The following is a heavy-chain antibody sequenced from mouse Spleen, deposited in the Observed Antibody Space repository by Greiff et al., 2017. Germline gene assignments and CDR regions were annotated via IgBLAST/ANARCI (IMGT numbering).Heavy chain of an antibody. CDR1: GYTFTDYY. D-gene: IGHD1-1*01. Sequence: EVQLQQSGPELVKPGASVKISCKASGYTFTDYYMNWVKQSHGKSLEWIGDINPNNGGTSYNQKFKGKATLTVDKSSSTAYMELRSLTSEDSAVYYCARSRSSYPYAMDYWGQGTSVTVSS. V-gene: IGHV1-26*01. J-gene: IGHJ4*01. CDR2: INPNNGGT. CDR3: ARSRSSYPYAMDY.